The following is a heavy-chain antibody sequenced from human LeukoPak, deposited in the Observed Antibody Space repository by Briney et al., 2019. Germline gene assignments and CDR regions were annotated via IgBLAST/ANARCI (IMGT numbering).Heavy chain of an antibody. Sequence: GGSLRLSCAVSGLTFSSYGFNWVRQAPGKGLEWVAVIAYDGVNKFYGDSVKGRFSLSRDNAKNTVYLQMSSLRVEDTGVYYCARDWRQQRDLWGQGTLVTVSS. D-gene: IGHD6-13*01. CDR3: ARDWRQQRDL. V-gene: IGHV3-30*03. CDR1: GLTFSSYG. CDR2: IAYDGVNK. J-gene: IGHJ4*02.